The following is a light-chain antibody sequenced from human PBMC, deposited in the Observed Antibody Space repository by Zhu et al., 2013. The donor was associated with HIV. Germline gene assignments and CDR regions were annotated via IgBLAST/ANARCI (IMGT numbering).Light chain of an antibody. Sequence: AIQMTQSPSSLSASVGDRVTITCRASQGIRNDLAWYQQKPGEAPKLLIYDAASLQSGVPSRFSGSGSGTDFTLTISSLQPEDFATYFCLQDYLYPLTFGQGTKVGNQT. CDR3: LQDYLYPLT. V-gene: IGKV1-6*01. CDR1: QGIRND. CDR2: DAA. J-gene: IGKJ1*01.